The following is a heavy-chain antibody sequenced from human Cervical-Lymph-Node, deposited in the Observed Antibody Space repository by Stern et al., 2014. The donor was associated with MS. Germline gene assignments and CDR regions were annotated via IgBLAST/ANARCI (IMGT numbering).Heavy chain of an antibody. CDR1: GYTFTSYW. CDR2: IFPGGSDI. CDR3: ARQRYFDY. Sequence: EVQLVESGPEVKKPGGSLKISCQASGYTFTSYWIGWVRQVPGKGLEWIAIIFPGGSDIRDSPSFQGQVTISADKSSSTAYLQWKNLKASDTAIYYCARQRYFDYWGQGTLVTVSS. V-gene: IGHV5-51*01. J-gene: IGHJ4*02.